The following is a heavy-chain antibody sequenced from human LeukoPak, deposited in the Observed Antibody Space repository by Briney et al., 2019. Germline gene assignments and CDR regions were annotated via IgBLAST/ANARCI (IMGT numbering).Heavy chain of an antibody. CDR3: ARSQTYYLKRWFRP. D-gene: IGHD3-16*01. J-gene: IGHJ5*02. Sequence: PSETLSLTCAVYRGSFSGYYWSWIRQPPGKGLEWTGEINHSGRTNYNPPLQSRGTISVDTSKNQFSLKLSSVTAADTAVYYCARSQTYYLKRWFRPWGQDTLVTVSS. V-gene: IGHV4-34*01. CDR1: RGSFSGYY. CDR2: INHSGRT.